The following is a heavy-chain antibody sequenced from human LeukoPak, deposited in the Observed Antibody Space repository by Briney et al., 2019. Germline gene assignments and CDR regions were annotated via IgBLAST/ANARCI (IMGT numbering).Heavy chain of an antibody. D-gene: IGHD3-3*01. CDR2: ISNAGAAT. CDR1: GITFSTYA. Sequence: GGSLRLSCAASGITFSTYAMSWVRQAPGKGLEWVSTISNAGAATYYADSVKGRFTISRDNAKNTLYLQINSMRAEDTAVYYCAKDGGGLFAARWMDVWGKGTTVTVSS. CDR3: AKDGGGLFAARWMDV. V-gene: IGHV3-23*01. J-gene: IGHJ6*04.